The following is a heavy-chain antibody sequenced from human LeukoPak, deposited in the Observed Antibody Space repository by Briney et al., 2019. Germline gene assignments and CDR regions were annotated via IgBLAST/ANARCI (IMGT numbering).Heavy chain of an antibody. CDR3: ARVVGATKEEYYFDY. Sequence: GGSLRLSCAASGFTFSTYNMNWVRQAPGKGLEWVSSISSSTGYIYYADSVKGRFTISRDNAKNSLYLQMNSLRAEDTAVYYCARVVGATKEEYYFDYWGQGTLVTVSS. J-gene: IGHJ4*02. CDR1: GFTFSTYN. CDR2: ISSSTGYI. D-gene: IGHD1-26*01. V-gene: IGHV3-21*01.